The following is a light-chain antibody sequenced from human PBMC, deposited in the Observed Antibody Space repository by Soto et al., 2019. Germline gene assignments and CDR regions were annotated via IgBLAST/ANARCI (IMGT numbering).Light chain of an antibody. CDR3: QQYNNWPPLT. V-gene: IGKV3-15*01. Sequence: EIVMTQSPATLSVSPGERATLSCRASQSVSSNLAWYQQKPGQAPRLFIYGASTRATGIPARFSGSGSGTELTHTISSMQSEDFAVYYCQQYNNWPPLTFGGGTKVEIK. CDR2: GAS. CDR1: QSVSSN. J-gene: IGKJ4*01.